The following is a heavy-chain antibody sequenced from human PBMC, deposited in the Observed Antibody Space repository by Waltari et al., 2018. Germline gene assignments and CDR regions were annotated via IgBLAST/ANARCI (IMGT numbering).Heavy chain of an antibody. V-gene: IGHV1-69*09. CDR3: ARGGCSGGSCYSGGMDV. Sequence: QVQLVQSGAEVKKPGSSVKVSCKASGGTFSSYAISWVRQAPGQGLEWMGRIIPILGIANYAQKFQGRVTITADKSTSTAYMELSSLRSEDTAVYYCARGGCSGGSCYSGGMDVWGQGTTVTVSS. D-gene: IGHD2-15*01. J-gene: IGHJ6*02. CDR1: GGTFSSYA. CDR2: IIPILGIA.